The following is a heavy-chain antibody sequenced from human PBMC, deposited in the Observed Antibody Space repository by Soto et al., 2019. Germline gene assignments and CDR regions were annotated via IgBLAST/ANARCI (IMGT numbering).Heavy chain of an antibody. D-gene: IGHD6-13*01. CDR3: ARTSEMAAAYYYYGMDV. CDR1: GFTFSDHH. CDR2: ISGSGGST. Sequence: GGSLRLSCAASGFTFSDHHMDWVRQAPGKGLEWVSAISGSGGSTYYADSVKGRFTISRDNSKNTLYLQMNGLRAEDTAVYYCARTSEMAAAYYYYGMDVWGQGTTVTVSS. V-gene: IGHV3-23*01. J-gene: IGHJ6*02.